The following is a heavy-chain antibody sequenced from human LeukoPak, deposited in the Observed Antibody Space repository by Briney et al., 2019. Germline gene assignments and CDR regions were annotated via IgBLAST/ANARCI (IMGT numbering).Heavy chain of an antibody. D-gene: IGHD3-22*01. CDR2: INWICGST. V-gene: IGHV3-20*04. J-gene: IGHJ4*02. Sequence: GRSLRLSCAASGFTFDNYGMSWVRQAPGKGLEGVSGINWICGSTGYADSVKGRFTPSRDNSKNSLYLQMNSLRAEDTALYYCARGTYYYDSSGYRYLDYWGQGTLVTVSS. CDR1: GFTFDNYG. CDR3: ARGTYYYDSSGYRYLDY.